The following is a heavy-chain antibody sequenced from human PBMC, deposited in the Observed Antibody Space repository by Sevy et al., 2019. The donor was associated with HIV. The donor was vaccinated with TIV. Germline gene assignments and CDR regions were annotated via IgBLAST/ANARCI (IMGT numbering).Heavy chain of an antibody. Sequence: ETLSLTCAVYGGSFSGYYWSWIRQPPGKGLEWIGEINHSGSTNYNPSLKSRVTISVDTSKNQFSLKLSSVTAADTAVYYCARGPLRYCTNGVCYTKGANFDYWGQGTLVTVSS. V-gene: IGHV4-34*01. CDR3: ARGPLRYCTNGVCYTKGANFDY. CDR2: INHSGST. D-gene: IGHD2-8*01. CDR1: GGSFSGYY. J-gene: IGHJ4*02.